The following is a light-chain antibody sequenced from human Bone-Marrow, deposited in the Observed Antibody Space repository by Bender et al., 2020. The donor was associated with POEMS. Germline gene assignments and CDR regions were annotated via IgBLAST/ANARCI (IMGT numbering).Light chain of an antibody. V-gene: IGLV2-14*03. CDR3: CSYAGISVLEV. J-gene: IGLJ1*01. CDR1: SSDVGGYNY. CDR2: DVS. Sequence: QSALTQPASVSGSPGQSITISCSGTSSDVGGYNYVSWYQQHPGTAPKLMIYDVSNRPSGVPDRFSGSKSGTSASLAITGLQAEDEADYYCCSYAGISVLEVFGTGTKVTV.